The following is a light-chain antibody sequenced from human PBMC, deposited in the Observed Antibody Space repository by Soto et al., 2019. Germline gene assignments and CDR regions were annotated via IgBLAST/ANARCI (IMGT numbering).Light chain of an antibody. V-gene: IGLV2-14*01. CDR3: SSYTSRSTVV. CDR2: DVS. CDR1: SSDVGGYNY. Sequence: QSVLTQPASVSGSPGQSITISCTGTSSDVGGYNYVSWYQQHPGKAPKLMIYDVSNRPSGVSNRFSCSKSGNTASLTISGLQAEDEADYYCSSYTSRSTVVFGGGTKVTVL. J-gene: IGLJ2*01.